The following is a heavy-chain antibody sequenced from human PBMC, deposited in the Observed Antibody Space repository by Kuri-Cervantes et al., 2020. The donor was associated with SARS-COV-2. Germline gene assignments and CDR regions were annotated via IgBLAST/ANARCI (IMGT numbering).Heavy chain of an antibody. CDR2: INHSGGT. D-gene: IGHD2-2*01. V-gene: IGHV4-34*01. J-gene: IGHJ6*02. Sequence: SETLSLTCAVFGASLNTYSWSWIRQPPGKGLEWIGEINHSGGTKYKASLKGRVSMSVDASKNQISLKLTSATAADAAVYYCARGHIGVVPSPFLGLGPHSYYYHMDVWGQGTTVTVSS. CDR1: GASLNTYS. CDR3: ARGHIGVVPSPFLGLGPHSYYYHMDV.